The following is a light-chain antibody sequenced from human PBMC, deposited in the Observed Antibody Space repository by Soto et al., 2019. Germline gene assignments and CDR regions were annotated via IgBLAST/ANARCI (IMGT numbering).Light chain of an antibody. CDR2: GAS. CDR3: QQRSNWPWT. CDR1: QSVSNF. Sequence: EIVLTQSPATLSLSPGERATLSCRASQSVSNFLAWYQQRPGQAPRLLLYGASNRATGTPVRFSGSGSGTDYTLTITNLEPEDFAIYYCQQRSNWPWTFGQGTKVDIK. J-gene: IGKJ1*01. V-gene: IGKV3-11*01.